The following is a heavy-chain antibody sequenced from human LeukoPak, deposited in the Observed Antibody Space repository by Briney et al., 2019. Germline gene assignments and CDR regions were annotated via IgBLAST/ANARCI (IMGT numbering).Heavy chain of an antibody. CDR3: ARYRGGGINYLDY. Sequence: PSETLSLTCAVYGGSFSGYSWTWIRQPPGKGLDWIGEINHSGSTNYNPSLKSRVTMSVDTSENQFSLKLGSVTAADTAIYYCARYRGGGINYLDYWGQGTLVTVSS. D-gene: IGHD3-10*01. CDR2: INHSGST. J-gene: IGHJ4*02. V-gene: IGHV4-34*10. CDR1: GGSFSGYS.